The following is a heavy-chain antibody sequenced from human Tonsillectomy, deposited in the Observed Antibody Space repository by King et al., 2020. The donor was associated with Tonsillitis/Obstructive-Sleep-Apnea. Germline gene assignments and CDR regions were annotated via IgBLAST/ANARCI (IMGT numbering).Heavy chain of an antibody. CDR1: GFTFSSYG. CDR3: ARGAGTPGRAVAGTKKRLYFYYYMDV. D-gene: IGHD6-19*01. J-gene: IGHJ6*03. V-gene: IGHV3-33*01. Sequence: QLVQSGGGVVQPGRSLRLSCAASGFTFSSYGMHWVRQAPGTGLEWVAIIWYDGSNKYYADSVKGRFTISRDNSKNTLYLQMNSLRAEDTAVYYCARGAGTPGRAVAGTKKRLYFYYYMDVWGKGTTVTVSS. CDR2: IWYDGSNK.